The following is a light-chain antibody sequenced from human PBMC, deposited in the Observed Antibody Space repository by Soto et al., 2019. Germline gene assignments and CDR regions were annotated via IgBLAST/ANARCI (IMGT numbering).Light chain of an antibody. CDR1: SSNFGAGYD. Sequence: QSVLTQPPSVSGAPGQRVTISCTGSSSNFGAGYDVHWYQQLPGTAPKILICGNTNRPSGVADRFSGSKSGTSASLAMTGLQVEDGSDYYGQSYLSGLSARVLGGGAKLTVL. CDR2: GNT. CDR3: QSYLSGLSARV. V-gene: IGLV1-40*01. J-gene: IGLJ2*01.